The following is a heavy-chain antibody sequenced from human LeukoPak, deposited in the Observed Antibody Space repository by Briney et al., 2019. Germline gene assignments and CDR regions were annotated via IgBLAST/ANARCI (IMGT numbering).Heavy chain of an antibody. CDR2: ISSSSSTI. D-gene: IGHD3-3*01. V-gene: IGHV3-48*01. CDR3: ARGPRGIFGVVIIPANWFDP. J-gene: IGHJ5*02. CDR1: GFTFSSYA. Sequence: GGSLRLSCAASGFTFSSYAMNWVRQAPGKGLEWVSYISSSSSTIYYADSVKGRFTISRDNAKNSLYLQMNSLRAEDTAVYYCARGPRGIFGVVIIPANWFDPWGQGTLVTVSS.